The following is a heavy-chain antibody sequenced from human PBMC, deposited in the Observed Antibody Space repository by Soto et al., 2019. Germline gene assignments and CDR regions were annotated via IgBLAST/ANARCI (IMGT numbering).Heavy chain of an antibody. V-gene: IGHV3-23*01. CDR2: IGASGGSK. CDR1: GFTFSNYA. D-gene: IGHD2-21*02. CDR3: ANLPGVTPGGD. J-gene: IGHJ4*02. Sequence: DVQLLESGGGLVQPGGSLRLSCSVSGFTFSNYAMTWVRQAPGKGLEWLSGIGASGGSKYYADSVKGRFTISRDNSKNTLYLQMNSLGAEDTALYSCANLPGVTPGGDWGQGTLVTVSS.